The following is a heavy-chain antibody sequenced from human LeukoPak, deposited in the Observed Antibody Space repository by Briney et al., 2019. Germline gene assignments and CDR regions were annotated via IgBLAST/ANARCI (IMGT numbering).Heavy chain of an antibody. D-gene: IGHD3-22*01. J-gene: IGHJ4*02. CDR3: AKYDSSSYYFSYFDY. CDR1: GFTVSSNY. V-gene: IGHV3-23*01. CDR2: ISGSGSST. Sequence: GGSLRLSCAASGFTVSSNYMSWVRQAPGKGLEWVSVISGSGSSTSYADSVKGRFTTSRDNSKNTLYLQMNSLRAEDTAVYYCAKYDSSSYYFSYFDYWGQGTLVTVSS.